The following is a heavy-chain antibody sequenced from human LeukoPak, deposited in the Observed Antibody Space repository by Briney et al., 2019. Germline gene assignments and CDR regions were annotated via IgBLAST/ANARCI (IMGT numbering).Heavy chain of an antibody. V-gene: IGHV4-34*01. CDR2: INHSGST. Sequence: ASETLSLTCAVYGGSFSGYYWSWIRQPPGKGLEWIGEINHSGSTNYNPSLKSRVTISVDTSKNQFSLKLSSVTAADTAVYYCARYCSGGSCYSVPYSRNWFDPWGQGTLVTVSS. J-gene: IGHJ5*02. CDR1: GGSFSGYY. D-gene: IGHD2-15*01. CDR3: ARYCSGGSCYSVPYSRNWFDP.